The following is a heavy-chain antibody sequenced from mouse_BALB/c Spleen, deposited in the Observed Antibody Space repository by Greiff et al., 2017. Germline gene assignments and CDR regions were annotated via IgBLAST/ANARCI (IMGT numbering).Heavy chain of an antibody. J-gene: IGHJ3*01. D-gene: IGHD1-2*01. CDR2: ISSGGGST. CDR1: GFAFSSYD. V-gene: IGHV5-12-1*01. Sequence: EVKLMESGGGLVKPGGSLKLSCAASGFAFSSYDMSWVRQTPEKRLEWVEYISSGGGSTYYPDTVKGRFTISRDNAKNTLYLQMSSLKSEDTAMYYCARQGFITTATFAYRGQGTLVTVSA. CDR3: ARQGFITTATFAY.